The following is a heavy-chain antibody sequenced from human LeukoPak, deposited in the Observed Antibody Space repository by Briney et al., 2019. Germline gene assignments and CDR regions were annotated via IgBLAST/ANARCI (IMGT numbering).Heavy chain of an antibody. Sequence: WETLSLTCTVSGGPMNNYYWSWIRQSPGKGLEWIGFIYHSGTTNYNPSHRSRVTVSIDTSRNQFSLKLSSVTAADTAVYYCARHREGAFDIWGLGTVITVSS. CDR2: IYHSGTT. CDR1: GGPMNNYY. V-gene: IGHV4-59*08. J-gene: IGHJ3*02. CDR3: ARHREGAFDI. D-gene: IGHD1-26*01.